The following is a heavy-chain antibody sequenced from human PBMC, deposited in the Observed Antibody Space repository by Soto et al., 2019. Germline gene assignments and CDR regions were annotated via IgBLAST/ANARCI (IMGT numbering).Heavy chain of an antibody. Sequence: QVQLVQSGGGVKKPGASVKVSCKASGYIFTNYGISWVRQAPGQGLEWMGWISAFNGSTNYAQKFQGRVTMTTDTSTTTAYMEVRSLRLDDTAVYYCARDHRYTSGWYPGYWGQGTLVTVSS. D-gene: IGHD6-19*01. CDR2: ISAFNGST. V-gene: IGHV1-18*01. CDR3: ARDHRYTSGWYPGY. CDR1: GYIFTNYG. J-gene: IGHJ4*02.